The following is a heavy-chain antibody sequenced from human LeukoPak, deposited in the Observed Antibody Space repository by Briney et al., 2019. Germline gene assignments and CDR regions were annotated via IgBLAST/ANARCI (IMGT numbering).Heavy chain of an antibody. Sequence: GGSLRLSCAASGFTFDDYAMHWVRQAPGKGLEWVSGISWNSGSIGYADSVKGRFTISRDNAKNSLYLQMNSLRAEDIALYYCAKSGYYDFWSGYYLDYWGQGTLVTVSS. J-gene: IGHJ4*02. CDR3: AKSGYYDFWSGYYLDY. V-gene: IGHV3-9*03. CDR1: GFTFDDYA. CDR2: ISWNSGSI. D-gene: IGHD3-3*01.